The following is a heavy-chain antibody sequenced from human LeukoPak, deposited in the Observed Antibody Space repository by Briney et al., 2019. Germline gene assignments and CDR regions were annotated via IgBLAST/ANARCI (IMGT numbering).Heavy chain of an antibody. CDR1: GGSISSSSYY. V-gene: IGHV4-39*07. CDR2: IYYSGST. CDR3: ARAGRDYYDSSGYYWD. D-gene: IGHD3-22*01. J-gene: IGHJ4*02. Sequence: SETLSLTCTVSGGSISSSSYYWGWIRQPPGKGLEWIGSIYYSGSTYYNPSLKSRVTISVDTSKNQFSLKLSSVTAADTAVYYCARAGRDYYDSSGYYWDWGQGTLVTVSS.